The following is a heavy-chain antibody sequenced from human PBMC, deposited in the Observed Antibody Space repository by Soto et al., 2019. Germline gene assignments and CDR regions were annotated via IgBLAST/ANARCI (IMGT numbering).Heavy chain of an antibody. CDR2: IYYSGTT. V-gene: IGHV4-39*01. CDR3: ARQKWEQPKWFDP. J-gene: IGHJ5*02. Sequence: QLQLQESGPGLVKPSETLSLTCSLSGGSISSTFYYWGWIRQPPGKGLEWIGSIYYSGTTFYNASLKGRVTISVHTSKNQFSLRLTSVTATDTAVYFCARQKWEQPKWFDPWGQGTLVTVSS. CDR1: GGSISSTFYY. D-gene: IGHD1-26*01.